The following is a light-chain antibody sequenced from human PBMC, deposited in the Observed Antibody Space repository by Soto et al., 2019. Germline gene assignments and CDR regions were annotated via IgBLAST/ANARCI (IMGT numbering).Light chain of an antibody. CDR3: LQHNSYPRT. CDR1: QGIRDA. Sequence: DIQMTQSPSSLSASVGDRVTITCRASQGIRDALGWYQQKPGKAPKRLIYAASSLQSGVPSRFSGSGSGTEFTLTISSLQTEDFATYYCLQHNSYPRTFGQGTKVEIK. V-gene: IGKV1-17*01. J-gene: IGKJ1*01. CDR2: AAS.